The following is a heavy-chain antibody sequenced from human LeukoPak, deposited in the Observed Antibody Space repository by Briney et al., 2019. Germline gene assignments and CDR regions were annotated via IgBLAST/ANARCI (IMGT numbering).Heavy chain of an antibody. Sequence: SETLSLTCSVSGYSISSAYYWGWIRQPAGKGLEWIGRIYTSGSTNYNPSLKSRVTMSVDTSKNQFSLKLSSVTAADTAVYYCARELWFGELLVGYYYYMDVWGKGTTVTISS. CDR1: GYSISSAYY. CDR2: IYTSGST. CDR3: ARELWFGELLVGYYYYMDV. J-gene: IGHJ6*03. V-gene: IGHV4-4*07. D-gene: IGHD3-10*01.